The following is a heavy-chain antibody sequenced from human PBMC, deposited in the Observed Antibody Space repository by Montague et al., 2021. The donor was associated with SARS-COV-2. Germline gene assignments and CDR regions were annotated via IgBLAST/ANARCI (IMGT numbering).Heavy chain of an antibody. CDR2: INWNGGST. CDR1: GFTFDDYG. D-gene: IGHD3-3*01. Sequence: SLRLSCAASGFTFDDYGMSWVRQAPGKGLEWVSGINWNGGSTGYADSLKGRFTISRNNAKNSLYLQMNSRRPEDTALYHCSRSASTGFWSGYYYWGQGTLVTVSS. CDR3: SRSASTGFWSGYYY. J-gene: IGHJ4*02. V-gene: IGHV3-20*01.